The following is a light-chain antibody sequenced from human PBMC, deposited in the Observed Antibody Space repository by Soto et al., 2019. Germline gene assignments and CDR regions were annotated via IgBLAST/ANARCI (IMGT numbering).Light chain of an antibody. CDR1: SSDVGGYNY. CDR3: SSYTSSSTPV. Sequence: QSALTQPASVSGSPGQSITISCTGTSSDVGGYNYVSWYQQHPGKAPKLMIYDVSNRPSGVSNRFSGPKSGNTASLPISGLQAEDEADYYCSSYTSSSTPVFGTGTKLTVL. J-gene: IGLJ1*01. V-gene: IGLV2-14*01. CDR2: DVS.